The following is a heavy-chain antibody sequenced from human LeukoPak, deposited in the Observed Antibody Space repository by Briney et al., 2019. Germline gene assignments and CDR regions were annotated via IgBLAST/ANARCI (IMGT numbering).Heavy chain of an antibody. CDR2: ISGSGGST. CDR3: AGSRRRGYCSSTSCHAVDY. V-gene: IGHV3-23*01. D-gene: IGHD2-2*01. J-gene: IGHJ4*02. Sequence: GGSLRLSCAASGFTFSSYAMSWVRQAPRKGLEWVSAISGSGGSTYYADSVKGRFTISRDNSKNTLYLQMNSLRAEDTAVYYCAGSRRRGYCSSTSCHAVDYWGQGTLVTVSS. CDR1: GFTFSSYA.